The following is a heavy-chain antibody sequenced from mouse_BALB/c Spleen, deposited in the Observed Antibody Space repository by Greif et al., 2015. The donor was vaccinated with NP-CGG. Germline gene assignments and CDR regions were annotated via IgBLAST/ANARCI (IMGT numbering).Heavy chain of an antibody. V-gene: IGHV1-9*01. CDR1: GYTFGSYW. CDR2: ILPGSGST. Sequence: QVQLQQSGAELMKPGASVKISCKATGYTFGSYWIEWVKQRPGHGLEWIGEILPGSGSTNYNEKFKGKATFTADTSSNTAYMQLSSLTSEDSAVYYCARMTALYYYAMDYWGQGTSVTVSS. CDR3: ARMTALYYYAMDY. D-gene: IGHD1-2*01. J-gene: IGHJ4*01.